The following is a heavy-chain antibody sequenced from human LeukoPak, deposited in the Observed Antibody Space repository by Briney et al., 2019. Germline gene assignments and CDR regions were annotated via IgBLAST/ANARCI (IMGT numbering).Heavy chain of an antibody. Sequence: SETLSLTCTVSGGSISSTTYYWGWIRQPPGKGLEWIGSMSYRGTTYYNPSLKSRVTISVDTSKNQFSLKLSSVTAADTAMYYCARFRTDITMVLFDYWGQGTLVTVSS. V-gene: IGHV4-39*07. CDR1: GGSISSTTYY. J-gene: IGHJ4*02. CDR2: MSYRGTT. D-gene: IGHD3-10*01. CDR3: ARFRTDITMVLFDY.